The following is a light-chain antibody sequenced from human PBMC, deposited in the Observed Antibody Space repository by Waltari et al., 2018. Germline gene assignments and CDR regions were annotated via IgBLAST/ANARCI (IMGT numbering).Light chain of an antibody. Sequence: DLQMTQSPSSLSASVCDRVTITCRASQTISRYLNWYQQKPGKAPNLLIYAASSLQSGVPSRFSGSGYGRDITLIITSLQPNDFATYYCQLRYSFTRTFGQGTKVESK. J-gene: IGKJ1*01. V-gene: IGKV1-39*01. CDR2: AAS. CDR3: QLRYSFTRT. CDR1: QTISRY.